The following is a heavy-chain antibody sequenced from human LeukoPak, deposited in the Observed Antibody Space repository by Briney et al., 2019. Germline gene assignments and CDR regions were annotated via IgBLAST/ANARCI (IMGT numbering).Heavy chain of an antibody. CDR1: GSSISSGDYY. Sequence: SETLSLTCTVSGSSISSGDYYWSWIRQPPGKGLEWIGEINHSGSTNYNPSLKSRVTISVDTSKNQFSLKLSSVTAADTAVYYCASIVGGNAFDIWGQGTMVTVSS. D-gene: IGHD6-19*01. CDR2: INHSGST. V-gene: IGHV4-39*07. CDR3: ASIVGGNAFDI. J-gene: IGHJ3*02.